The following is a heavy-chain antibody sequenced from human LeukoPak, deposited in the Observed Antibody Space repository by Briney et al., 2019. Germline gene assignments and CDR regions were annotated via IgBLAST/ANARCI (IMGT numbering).Heavy chain of an antibody. CDR3: AKDRNYDFWSGYLDY. Sequence: GGSLRLSCAASGFTFSSYAMSWVRQAPGKGLEWISAISGSGGSTYYADSVKGRLTISRDNSKNTLYLQMNSLRAEDTAVYYCAKDRNYDFWSGYLDYWGQGTLVTVSS. CDR1: GFTFSSYA. J-gene: IGHJ4*02. CDR2: ISGSGGST. V-gene: IGHV3-23*01. D-gene: IGHD3-3*01.